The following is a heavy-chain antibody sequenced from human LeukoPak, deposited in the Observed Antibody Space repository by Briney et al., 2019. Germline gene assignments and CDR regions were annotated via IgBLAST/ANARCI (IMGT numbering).Heavy chain of an antibody. Sequence: GGSLRLSCAASGFTFSSYSMSWVRQAPGKGLEWVSSISSSSSYIYYADSVKGRFTISRDNAKNSLYLQMNSLRAEDTAVYYCARDLGESSGNYYFDYWGQGTLVTVSS. D-gene: IGHD3-16*01. CDR2: ISSSSSYI. J-gene: IGHJ4*02. CDR1: GFTFSSYS. V-gene: IGHV3-21*01. CDR3: ARDLGESSGNYYFDY.